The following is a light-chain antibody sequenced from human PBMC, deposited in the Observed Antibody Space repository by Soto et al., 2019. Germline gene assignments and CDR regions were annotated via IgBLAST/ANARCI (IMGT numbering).Light chain of an antibody. CDR1: QSISSW. CDR3: QQYNSSPT. V-gene: IGKV1-5*03. J-gene: IGKJ4*01. Sequence: DIQMTQSPSTLSASVGDRVTITCRASQSISSWLAWYQQKPGKAPKLLIYKASSLESGVPSRFSGSGSGTEFTLTISCLQPDDFAAYYCQQYNSSPTFGGGTKVEIK. CDR2: KAS.